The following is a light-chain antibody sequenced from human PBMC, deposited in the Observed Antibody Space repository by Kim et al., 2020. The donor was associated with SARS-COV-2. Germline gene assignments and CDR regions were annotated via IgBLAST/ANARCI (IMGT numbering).Light chain of an antibody. Sequence: AIQMTQFPSSLSASVGDRVTITCRASQAIRNDLAWYQQKSGKAPKLLIFGASSLQSGVPSRFSASGSGTDFTLTISSLQPEDFATYYCLQDYNYPRTFGQGTKVDIK. J-gene: IGKJ1*01. CDR2: GAS. V-gene: IGKV1-6*01. CDR3: LQDYNYPRT. CDR1: QAIRND.